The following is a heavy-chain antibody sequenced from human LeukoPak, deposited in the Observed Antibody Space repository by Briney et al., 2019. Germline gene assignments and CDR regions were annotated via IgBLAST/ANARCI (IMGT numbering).Heavy chain of an antibody. Sequence: GGSLRLSCAASGFTFSSYGMHWVRQAPGKGLEWVAFIRYDGSNKYYADSVKGRFTISRDNSKNTLYLQMNSLRAEDTAVYYCAKDSAEGDYYYYYMDVWGKGTTVTISS. V-gene: IGHV3-30*02. J-gene: IGHJ6*03. CDR2: IRYDGSNK. CDR1: GFTFSSYG. CDR3: AKDSAEGDYYYYYMDV. D-gene: IGHD1-14*01.